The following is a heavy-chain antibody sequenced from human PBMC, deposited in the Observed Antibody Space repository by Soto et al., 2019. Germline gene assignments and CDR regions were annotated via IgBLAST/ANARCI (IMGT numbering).Heavy chain of an antibody. CDR2: IRHNGDT. V-gene: IGHV4-34*01. CDR1: GGSFTDYK. CDR3: AGGPDYGDYDA. J-gene: IGHJ5*02. D-gene: IGHD4-17*01. Sequence: QVQLRQWGAGLLKPSETLSLTCVVSGGSFTDYKWTWIRQSPEKGLEWIGEIRHNGDTDSKPSLSSRLNMSLDTSKNQFSLHLSSVISADTAVYFCAGGPDYGDYDAWGQSTLVTVAS.